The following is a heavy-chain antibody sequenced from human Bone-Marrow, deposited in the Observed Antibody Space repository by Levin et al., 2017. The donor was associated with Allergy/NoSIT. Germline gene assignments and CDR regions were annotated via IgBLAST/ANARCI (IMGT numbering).Heavy chain of an antibody. Sequence: GESLKISCAASGFTVSSNYMSWVRQAPGKGLEWVSVIYSGGSTYYADSVKGRFTISRDNSKNTLYLQMNSLRAEDTAVYYCARDLRFSMGGCSSTSCYTVGDYYYYGMDVWGQGTTVTVSS. V-gene: IGHV3-66*01. CDR3: ARDLRFSMGGCSSTSCYTVGDYYYYGMDV. CDR1: GFTVSSNY. J-gene: IGHJ6*02. D-gene: IGHD2-2*02. CDR2: IYSGGST.